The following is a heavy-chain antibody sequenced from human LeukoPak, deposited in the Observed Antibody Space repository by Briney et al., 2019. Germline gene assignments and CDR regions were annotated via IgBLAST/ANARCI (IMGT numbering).Heavy chain of an antibody. D-gene: IGHD3-10*01. CDR3: AKDLGRSTMVRGGFDY. V-gene: IGHV3-21*01. CDR1: GFTFGAYT. Sequence: GGSLRLSCAASGFTFGAYTINWVRQAPGKGLEWVSCIFSRSESILYADSVKGRFTISRDNAKNSLYLQMDSLRAEDTAVYYCAKDLGRSTMVRGGFDYWGQGTLVPVSS. J-gene: IGHJ4*02. CDR2: IFSRSESI.